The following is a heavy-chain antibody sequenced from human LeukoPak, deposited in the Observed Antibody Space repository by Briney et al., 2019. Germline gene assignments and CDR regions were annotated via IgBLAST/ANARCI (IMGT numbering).Heavy chain of an antibody. CDR2: ISGSGGST. J-gene: IGHJ4*02. Sequence: GGSLRLSCAASGFTFSSYGMSWVRQAPGKGLEWVSAISGSGGSTYYEDSVKGRFIISRDNSKNTLHLQMNSLRADDTAVYYCAKDYSRVDSPFDCWGQGTLVTVSS. CDR3: AKDYSRVDSPFDC. D-gene: IGHD2-2*01. CDR1: GFTFSSYG. V-gene: IGHV3-23*01.